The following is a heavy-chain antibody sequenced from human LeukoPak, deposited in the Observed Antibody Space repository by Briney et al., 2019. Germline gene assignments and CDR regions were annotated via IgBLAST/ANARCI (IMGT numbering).Heavy chain of an antibody. CDR1: GGSISSYY. CDR2: IYYSGST. V-gene: IGHV4-59*01. D-gene: IGHD1-7*01. Sequence: SETLSLTCTVSGGSISSYYWSWIRQPPGKGLEWIGYIYYSGSTNYNPSLKSRVTISVDTSKNQFSLKLSSVTAADTAVYYCARGELNGDYFDYWGQGTLVTVSS. J-gene: IGHJ4*02. CDR3: ARGELNGDYFDY.